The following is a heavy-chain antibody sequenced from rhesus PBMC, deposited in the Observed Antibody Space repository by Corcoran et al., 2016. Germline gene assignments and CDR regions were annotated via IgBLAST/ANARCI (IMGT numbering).Heavy chain of an antibody. CDR1: GGSVSSSNW. Sequence: QVQLQESGPGLVKPSETLSLTCAVSGGSVSSSNWWSWIRQPPGKGLGGIGYIRGSRGSTYYNPSLNGRVTISTDTSKDQFFLKLSSVTAADTAVYYCARDRVGTVTTKGYFEFWGQGALVTVSS. J-gene: IGHJ1*01. D-gene: IGHD4-23*01. CDR3: ARDRVGTVTTKGYFEF. V-gene: IGHV4-65*01. CDR2: IRGSRGST.